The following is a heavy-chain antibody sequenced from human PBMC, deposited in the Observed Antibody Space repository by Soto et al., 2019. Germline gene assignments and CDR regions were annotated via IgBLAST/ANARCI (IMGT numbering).Heavy chain of an antibody. J-gene: IGHJ6*02. CDR1: RYTFTSYA. V-gene: IGHV1-3*01. D-gene: IGHD1-26*01. CDR2: SNAGNGNT. Sequence: ASVKVSCKASRYTFTSYAMHGVRQAPGQRLEWMGWSNAGNGNTKYSQKFQGRVTITRDTSASTAYMELSSLRSEDTAVYYCARRGTSPDGMDVWGQGTTVTVSS. CDR3: ARRGTSPDGMDV.